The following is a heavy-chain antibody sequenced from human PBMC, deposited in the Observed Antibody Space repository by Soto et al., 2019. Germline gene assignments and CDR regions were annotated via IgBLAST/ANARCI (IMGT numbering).Heavy chain of an antibody. CDR3: AKQYSSSSKNAMDV. V-gene: IGHV3-23*01. CDR1: GFTFSNYA. J-gene: IGHJ6*02. CDR2: ISASGAST. D-gene: IGHD6-6*01. Sequence: EVQLLASGGGLVQPGGSLRLSCAASGFTFSNYAMSWVRQAPGKGLEWVSGISASGASTYHADSVRGRFTISRDNSKNTLYLQMNSLRAEDTAVYYCAKQYSSSSKNAMDVWGQGTTVTVSS.